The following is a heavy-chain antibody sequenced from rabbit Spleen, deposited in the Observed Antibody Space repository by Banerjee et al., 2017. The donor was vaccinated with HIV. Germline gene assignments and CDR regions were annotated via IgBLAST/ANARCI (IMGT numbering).Heavy chain of an antibody. V-gene: IGHV1S45*01. Sequence: QEQLVESGGGLVQPEGSLTLTCKASGFSFGDRDVMCWVRQAPGKGLEWIACINAATAKPVYATWAKGRFTISRTSSTTVTLRMTSLTAADRATYFCARDAGTGDYIDVYFSLWGQGTLVTVS. CDR2: INAATAKP. D-gene: IGHD8-1*01. CDR3: ARDAGTGDYIDVYFSL. CDR1: GFSFGDRDV. J-gene: IGHJ4*01.